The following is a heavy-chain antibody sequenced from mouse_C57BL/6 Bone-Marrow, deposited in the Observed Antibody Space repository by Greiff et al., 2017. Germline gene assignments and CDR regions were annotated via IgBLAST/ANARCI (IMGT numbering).Heavy chain of an antibody. CDR1: GFTFSDYY. Sequence: EVKLMESGGGLVQPGGSLKLSCAASGFTFSDYYMYWVRQTPEKRLEWVAYISNGGGSTYYPDTVKGRFTISRDNAKNTLYLQMSRLKSEDTAMYYCARLGSSLWYFDVWGTGTTVTVSS. V-gene: IGHV5-12*01. CDR3: ARLGSSLWYFDV. D-gene: IGHD1-1*01. J-gene: IGHJ1*03. CDR2: ISNGGGST.